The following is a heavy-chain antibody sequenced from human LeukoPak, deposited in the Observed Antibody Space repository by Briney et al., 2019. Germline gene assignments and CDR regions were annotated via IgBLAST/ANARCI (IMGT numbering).Heavy chain of an antibody. CDR2: ISSSGSTI. J-gene: IGHJ5*01. CDR3: AREASSGWFDC. Sequence: GGSLRLSCAASGFTFSSYSMNWVRQAPGKGLEWVSYISSSGSTIYYADSVKGRFTVSRDNAKNSLYLQMNSLRAEDTAVYYCAREASSGWFDCWGQGTLVTVSS. CDR1: GFTFSSYS. V-gene: IGHV3-48*04. D-gene: IGHD6-19*01.